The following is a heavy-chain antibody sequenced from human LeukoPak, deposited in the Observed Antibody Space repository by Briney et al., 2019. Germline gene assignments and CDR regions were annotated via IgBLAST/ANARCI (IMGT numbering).Heavy chain of an antibody. CDR1: GYTFTGYY. Sequence: GASVKVSCKASGYTFTGYYMHWVRQAPGQGLEWMGWINPNSGGTNYAQKFQGWVTMTRDTSISTAYMELSRLRSDDTAVYYCARAPYNWNFYGMDVWGQGTTVTVSS. V-gene: IGHV1-2*04. CDR2: INPNSGGT. J-gene: IGHJ6*02. CDR3: ARAPYNWNFYGMDV. D-gene: IGHD1-20*01.